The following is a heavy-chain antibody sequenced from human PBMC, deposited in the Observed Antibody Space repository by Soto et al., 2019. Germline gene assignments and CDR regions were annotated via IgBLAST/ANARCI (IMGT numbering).Heavy chain of an antibody. D-gene: IGHD3-10*01. V-gene: IGHV1-3*01. CDR3: AKDAPPHYYGSGTKDP. Sequence: ASVKVSCKASGYTFTSYAMHWVRQAPGQRLEWMGWINAGNSDTTYSQKFQGRVTITSDTSASTAYMELTSLRAEDTAVYCCAKDAPPHYYGSGTKDPGSRGTLVTVSS. CDR2: INAGNSDT. CDR1: GYTFTSYA. J-gene: IGHJ5*02.